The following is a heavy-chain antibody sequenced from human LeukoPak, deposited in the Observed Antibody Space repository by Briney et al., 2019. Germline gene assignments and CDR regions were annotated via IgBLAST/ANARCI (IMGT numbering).Heavy chain of an antibody. J-gene: IGHJ6*02. CDR2: IIPNSGGT. V-gene: IGHV1-2*02. D-gene: IGHD4-17*01. CDR1: GYTFTGYY. CDR3: ARAYYGDYYYYGMDV. Sequence: GASVKVSCKASGYTFTGYYMHWVRQAPGQGLEWMAWIIPNSGGTNYAQKFQGRVTMTRDTSISTAYMNLSRLRSDDTAVYYCARAYYGDYYYYGMDVWGQGTTVTVSS.